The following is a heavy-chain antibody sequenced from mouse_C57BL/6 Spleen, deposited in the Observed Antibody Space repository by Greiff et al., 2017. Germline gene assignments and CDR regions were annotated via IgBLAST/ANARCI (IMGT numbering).Heavy chain of an antibody. V-gene: IGHV5-9-1*02. J-gene: IGHJ4*01. CDR1: GFTFSSYA. CDR3: RNYYDYGGYYAMDY. CDR2: ISSGGDYI. Sequence: EVHLVESGEGLVKPGGSLKLSCAASGFTFSSYAMSWVRQTPEKRLAWVAYISSGGDYIYYADTVKGRFTLSRDNARNTLYLQMISLKSEDTAMYYCRNYYDYGGYYAMDYWGQGTSVTVSA. D-gene: IGHD2-4*01.